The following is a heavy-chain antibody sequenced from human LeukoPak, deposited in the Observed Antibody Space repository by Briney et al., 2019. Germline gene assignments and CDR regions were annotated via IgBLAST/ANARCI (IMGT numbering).Heavy chain of an antibody. Sequence: PSETLSLTCTVSGGSISSSSYYWGWIRQPPGKGLEWIGSIYYSGSTYYNPSLKSRVTISVDTSKNQFSLKLSSVTAADTAVYYCARDITMVRGVNTPDYWGQGTLVTVSS. V-gene: IGHV4-39*07. CDR3: ARDITMVRGVNTPDY. CDR2: IYYSGST. CDR1: GGSISSSSYY. D-gene: IGHD3-10*01. J-gene: IGHJ4*02.